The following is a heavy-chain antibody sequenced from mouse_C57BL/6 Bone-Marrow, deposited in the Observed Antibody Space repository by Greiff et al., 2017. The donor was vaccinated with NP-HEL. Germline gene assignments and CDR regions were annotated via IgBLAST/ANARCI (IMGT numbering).Heavy chain of an antibody. D-gene: IGHD2-4*01. V-gene: IGHV5-6*01. Sequence: EVKLVESGGDLVKPGGSLKLSCAASGFTFSSYGMSWVRQTPDKRLEWVATISSGGSYTYYPDSVMGRFTISRDKAKNTLYLQMSSRKSEDTAMYYCARHEDYEGYWGQGTTLTVSS. CDR1: GFTFSSYG. CDR2: ISSGGSYT. J-gene: IGHJ2*01. CDR3: ARHEDYEGY.